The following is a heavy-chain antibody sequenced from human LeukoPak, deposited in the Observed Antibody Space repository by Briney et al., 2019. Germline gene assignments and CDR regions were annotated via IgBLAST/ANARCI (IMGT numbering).Heavy chain of an antibody. CDR3: ARPLIVVVINDAFDI. V-gene: IGHV3-30-3*01. J-gene: IGHJ3*02. CDR2: ISYDGSNK. D-gene: IGHD3-22*01. CDR1: GFTFSSYA. Sequence: GGSLRLSCAASGFTFSSYAMHWVRRAPGKGLEWVAVISYDGSNKYHADSVKGRFTISRDNSKNTLYLQMNSLRAEDTAVYYCARPLIVVVINDAFDIWGQGTMVTVSS.